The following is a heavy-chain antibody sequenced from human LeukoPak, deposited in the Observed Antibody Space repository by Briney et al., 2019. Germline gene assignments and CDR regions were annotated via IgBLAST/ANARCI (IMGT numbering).Heavy chain of an antibody. CDR3: VHYSSGYYWATTDY. D-gene: IGHD3-22*01. CDR1: GFTFSSYA. V-gene: IGHV3-23*01. Sequence: GGSLRLSCAASGFTFSSYAMSWVRQAPGKGLEWVSAISGSGGSTYYADSVKGRFTISRDNSKNTLYLQMNSLRAEDTAVYYCVHYSSGYYWATTDYWGQGTLVTVSS. J-gene: IGHJ4*02. CDR2: ISGSGGST.